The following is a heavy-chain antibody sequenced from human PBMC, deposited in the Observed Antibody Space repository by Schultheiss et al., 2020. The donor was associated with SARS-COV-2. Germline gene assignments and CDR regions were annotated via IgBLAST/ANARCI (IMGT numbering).Heavy chain of an antibody. CDR3: ARHCSSTSCWFDP. J-gene: IGHJ5*02. CDR1: GYTFTNSW. Sequence: GGSLRLSCKGSGYTFTNSWITWVRQMPGKGLEWMGRIDPSDSYTNYSPSFQGHVTISADKSISTAYLQWSSLKASDTAMYYCARHCSSTSCWFDPWGQGTLVTVSS. D-gene: IGHD2-2*01. CDR2: IDPSDSYT. V-gene: IGHV5-10-1*01.